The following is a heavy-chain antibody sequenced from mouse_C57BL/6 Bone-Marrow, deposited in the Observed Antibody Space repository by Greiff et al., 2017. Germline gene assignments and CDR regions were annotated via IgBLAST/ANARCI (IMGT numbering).Heavy chain of an antibody. CDR3: ARYGAGVLYYALAY. J-gene: IGHJ4*01. V-gene: IGHV1-80*01. CDR2: IYPGDGDT. D-gene: IGHD3-3*01. Sequence: QVQLQQSGAELVKPGASVKISCKASGYAFSSYWMNWVKQRPGKGLEWIGQIYPGDGDTNYNGKFKGKATLTADNSSSTAYMQLSSLTSDDSAVYCGARYGAGVLYYALAYWGQGTSVTVSS. CDR1: GYAFSSYW.